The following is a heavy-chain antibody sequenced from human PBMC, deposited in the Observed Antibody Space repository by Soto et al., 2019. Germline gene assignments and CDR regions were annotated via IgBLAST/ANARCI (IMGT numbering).Heavy chain of an antibody. CDR1: GGIFSSYA. CDR3: AKHQLLAPYSSYHGLDV. J-gene: IGHJ6*02. D-gene: IGHD2-15*01. CDR2: IIPLFGTT. Sequence: SVKVSCKASGGIFSSYAISWVRQAPGHGLEWMGGIIPLFGTTDYAQRFQGRVTITADASTTTAYMALSSLRSAYTTVYYCAKHQLLAPYSSYHGLDVWGQGTTVTVSS. V-gene: IGHV1-69*13.